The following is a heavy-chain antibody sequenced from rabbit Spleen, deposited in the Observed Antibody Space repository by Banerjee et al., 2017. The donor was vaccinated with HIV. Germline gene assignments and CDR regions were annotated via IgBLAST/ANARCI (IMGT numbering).Heavy chain of an antibody. CDR2: INVVTGKA. Sequence: QEQLVESGGGLVQPGGSLKLSCKASGFSFSNKAVMCWVRQAPGKGLEWIACINVVTGKAVYASWAKGRFSMSRTSSTTVTLQMTSLTAADTATYFCARDTGSSFSSYGMDLWGPGTLVTVS. V-gene: IGHV1S45*01. CDR3: ARDTGSSFSSYGMDL. D-gene: IGHD8-1*01. J-gene: IGHJ6*01. CDR1: GFSFSNKAV.